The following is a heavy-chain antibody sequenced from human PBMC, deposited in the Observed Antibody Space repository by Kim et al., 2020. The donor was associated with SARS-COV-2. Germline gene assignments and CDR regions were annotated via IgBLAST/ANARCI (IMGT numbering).Heavy chain of an antibody. CDR3: AREGDYDSWFDP. V-gene: IGHV1-2*02. Sequence: NYAQKLQGRVTMTRDTSISTAYMELSRLRSDDTAVYYCAREGDYDSWFDPWGQGTLVTVSS. J-gene: IGHJ5*02. D-gene: IGHD4-17*01.